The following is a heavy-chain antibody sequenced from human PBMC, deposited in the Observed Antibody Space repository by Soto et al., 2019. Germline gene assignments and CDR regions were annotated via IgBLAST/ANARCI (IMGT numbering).Heavy chain of an antibody. J-gene: IGHJ6*02. CDR1: GFTFSSYS. CDR2: ISSSSSYI. CDR3: AREKDSSGRDHWGMDV. V-gene: IGHV3-21*01. Sequence: LRLSCAASGFTFSSYSMNWVRQAPGKGLEWVSSISSSSSYIYYADSVKGRFTISRDNAKNSLYLQMNSLRAEDTAVYYCAREKDSSGRDHWGMDVWGQGTTATVS. D-gene: IGHD6-19*01.